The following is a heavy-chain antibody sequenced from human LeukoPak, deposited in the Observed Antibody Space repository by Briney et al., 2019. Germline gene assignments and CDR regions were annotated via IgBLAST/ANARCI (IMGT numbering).Heavy chain of an antibody. CDR2: ISAYNGNT. D-gene: IGHD6-13*01. J-gene: IGHJ4*02. CDR1: GYAFSSYG. V-gene: IGHV1-18*01. CDR3: ARGYGGAAAVINFDY. Sequence: ASVKVSCRASGYAFSSYGITWVRKAPGQGLEWMVWISAYNGNTNYAQKFQGRVTMTTDTSTSTAHMELRSLRSDDTAVYYCARGYGGAAAVINFDYWGQGTLVTVSS.